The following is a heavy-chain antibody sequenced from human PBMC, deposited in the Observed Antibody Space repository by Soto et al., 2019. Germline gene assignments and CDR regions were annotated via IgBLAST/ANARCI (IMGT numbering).Heavy chain of an antibody. CDR3: ARLAYSSRGGQFFDY. Sequence: QVQLQESGPGLVEPSQTLSLTGNVSGDSISSGGYHWSWIRQHPGKGLEWIVYIYYSGDTYYNPSLKSRVAISVHTSKKQFSLNLSSATAADTAVYYCARLAYSSRGGQFFDYWGQGVLVTVSS. CDR2: IYYSGDT. V-gene: IGHV4-31*03. J-gene: IGHJ4*02. D-gene: IGHD6-13*01. CDR1: GDSISSGGYH.